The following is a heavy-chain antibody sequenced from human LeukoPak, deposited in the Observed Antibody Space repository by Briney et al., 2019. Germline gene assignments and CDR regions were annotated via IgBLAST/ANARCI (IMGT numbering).Heavy chain of an antibody. D-gene: IGHD6-13*01. CDR2: INSDGSST. J-gene: IGHJ4*02. CDR1: GFTFRKYY. V-gene: IGHV3-74*03. CDR3: TRVFVGDEYSSSGY. Sequence: GGSLRLSCAASGFTFRKYYMHWVRQAPGKGLVWVSRINSDGSSTTYADSVRGRFTVSRDNAKNTLYLQMNSLKVEDTAMHYCTRVFVGDEYSSSGYWGQGTLVTVSS.